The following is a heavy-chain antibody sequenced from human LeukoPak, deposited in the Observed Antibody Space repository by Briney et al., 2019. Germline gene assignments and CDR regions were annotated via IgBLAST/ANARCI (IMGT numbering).Heavy chain of an antibody. CDR3: ARILGHGDHGWFDS. CDR2: INFRGGGT. Sequence: VASVKVSCKASGYTFTNYYMHWVRQAPGQGLEWLGIINFRGGGTDYAQKFRGRVSMTSDTSTTTAYMVQSSLTSDDTAVYYCARILGHGDHGWFDSWGQGTLVSVSS. D-gene: IGHD4-17*01. CDR1: GYTFTNYY. V-gene: IGHV1-46*01. J-gene: IGHJ5*01.